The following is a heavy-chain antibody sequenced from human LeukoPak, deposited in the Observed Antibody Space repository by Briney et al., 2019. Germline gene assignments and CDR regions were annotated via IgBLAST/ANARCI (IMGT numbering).Heavy chain of an antibody. CDR1: GGPLSTYT. D-gene: IGHD3-10*01. V-gene: IGHV4-59*01. J-gene: IGHJ4*02. CDR3: ARDTSVGSGMQY. CDR2: IYHGGTT. Sequence: SETLSLTCSVSGGPLSTYTWSWVRQSPGKGLEWIGYIYHGGTTNYSPSLKSRATISAHTARNQFSLRLRSVTAADTAIYYFARDTSVGSGMQYWGQGTLVSVSS.